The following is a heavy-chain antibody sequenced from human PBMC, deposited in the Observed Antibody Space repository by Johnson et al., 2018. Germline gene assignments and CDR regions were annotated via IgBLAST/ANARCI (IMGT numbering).Heavy chain of an antibody. Sequence: EVQLVESGAEVKKPGESLKISCKGSGYSFTSYWIGWVRQMPGKGLEWMGIIYPGDSDTRYSPSFQGQVTISADKSISTAYLQWSSLKASDTAMYYCARPHVGRGHRIEYFQHWGQGTLVTVSS. CDR1: GYSFTSYW. J-gene: IGHJ1*01. D-gene: IGHD1-26*01. CDR2: IYPGDSDT. CDR3: ARPHVGRGHRIEYFQH. V-gene: IGHV5-51*01.